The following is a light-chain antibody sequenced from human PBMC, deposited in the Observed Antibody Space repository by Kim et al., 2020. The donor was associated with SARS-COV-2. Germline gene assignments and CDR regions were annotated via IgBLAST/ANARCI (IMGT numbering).Light chain of an antibody. CDR1: SSDIGSDT. CDR2: NNN. V-gene: IGLV1-44*01. Sequence: QSVLTQPPSASGTPGQRVTISCSVSSSDIGSDTVVWYQHLPRAAPQLLIYNNNQRPSAVPDRFSASKSGTSTSLAISGLQSEDEADYYCAAWDDSLNSPVFGGGTQLTVL. J-gene: IGLJ3*02. CDR3: AAWDDSLNSPV.